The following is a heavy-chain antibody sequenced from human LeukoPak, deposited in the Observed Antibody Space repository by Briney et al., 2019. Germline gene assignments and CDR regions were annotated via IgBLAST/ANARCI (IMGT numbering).Heavy chain of an antibody. J-gene: IGHJ4*02. CDR1: GFTFSDYY. V-gene: IGHV3-11*01. D-gene: IGHD3-10*01. Sequence: PGGSLRLSCAASGFTFSDYYMSWIRQAPGKGLEWVSYISSSGSTIYYADSVKGRFTISRDNSKNTLYLQMNSLRAEDTAVYYCAKNTMVRGVIPNGYFDYWGQGTLVTVSS. CDR3: AKNTMVRGVIPNGYFDY. CDR2: ISSSGSTI.